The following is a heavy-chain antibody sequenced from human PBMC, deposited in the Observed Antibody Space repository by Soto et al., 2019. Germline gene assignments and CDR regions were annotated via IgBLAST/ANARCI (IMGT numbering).Heavy chain of an antibody. V-gene: IGHV4-59*01. D-gene: IGHD4-17*01. CDR3: ARGYGNFEY. J-gene: IGHJ4*02. CDR1: GGAISSYY. Sequence: SGCVCLTCTVAGGAISSYYWNWIRQPRGKGLEWIGYIYYSGSTNYNPSLKSRVTISVDMSKNQFSLSLSSVTAADKAVYYCARGYGNFEYWGQGTLVTVSS. CDR2: IYYSGST.